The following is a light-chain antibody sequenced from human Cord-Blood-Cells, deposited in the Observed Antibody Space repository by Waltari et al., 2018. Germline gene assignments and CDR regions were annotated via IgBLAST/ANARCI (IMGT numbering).Light chain of an antibody. CDR3: CSYAGSSTLG. J-gene: IGLJ1*01. Sequence: QSALTQPASVSGSPGQSITISCTGTSSDVGSYKLVSWYQQHPGKAPKLMIYEVSKRPSGVSNRFSGSKSGNTASLAISGLQAEDEADYYCCSYAGSSTLGFGIGTKVTVL. CDR1: SSDVGSYKL. CDR2: EVS. V-gene: IGLV2-23*02.